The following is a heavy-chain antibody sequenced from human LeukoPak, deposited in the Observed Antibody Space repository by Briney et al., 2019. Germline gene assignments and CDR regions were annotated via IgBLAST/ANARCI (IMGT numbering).Heavy chain of an antibody. D-gene: IGHD5-24*01. V-gene: IGHV4-59*01. CDR2: IYYSGST. CDR1: GASISSYY. Sequence: PSETLSLTCNVSGASISSYYWSWIRQPPGKGLEWIGHIYYSGSTNYNPSLKSRVTISVDTSKNQFSLKMSSVTAADTAVYYCARSRDGYNQNAPLFYWGQGTLVTVSS. J-gene: IGHJ4*02. CDR3: ARSRDGYNQNAPLFY.